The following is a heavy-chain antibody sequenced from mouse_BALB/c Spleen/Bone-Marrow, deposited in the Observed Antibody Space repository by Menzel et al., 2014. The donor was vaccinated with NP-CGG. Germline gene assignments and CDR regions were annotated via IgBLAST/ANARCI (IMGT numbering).Heavy chain of an antibody. CDR2: ISSDSGAI. V-gene: IGHV5-17*02. J-gene: IGHJ2*01. CDR3: TRGGNWEDFDY. Sequence: EVQLVESGGGLVQPGGSRKLSCAASGFTFSSFGMHWVRQAPEKGLEWIAYISSDSGAIFYADTVKGRFTISRDNPKNTLFLQMTSRRAEDTAIYFCTRGGNWEDFDYWGQGTTLTVSS. D-gene: IGHD4-1*01. CDR1: GFTFSSFG.